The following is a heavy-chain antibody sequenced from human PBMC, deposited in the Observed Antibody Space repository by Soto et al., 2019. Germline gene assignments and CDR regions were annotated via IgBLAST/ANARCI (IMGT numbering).Heavy chain of an antibody. CDR1: GGSISSGDYY. D-gene: IGHD3-3*01. V-gene: IGHV4-30-4*01. CDR2: IYYSGST. J-gene: IGHJ4*02. CDR3: ARFWSGYSPPSATIDY. Sequence: QVQLQESGPGLVKPSQTLSLTCTVSGGSISSGDYYWSWIRQPPGKGLEWIGYIYYSGSTYYNPSLKSRVTISVDTSKSQFSLKLSSVTAADTAVYYCARFWSGYSPPSATIDYWGQGTLVTVSS.